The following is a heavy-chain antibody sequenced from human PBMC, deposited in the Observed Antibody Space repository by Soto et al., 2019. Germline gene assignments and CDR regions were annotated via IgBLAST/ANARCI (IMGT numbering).Heavy chain of an antibody. V-gene: IGHV1-69*06. J-gene: IGHJ4*02. CDR1: GGTISSHT. D-gene: IGHD2-8*01. Sequence: QVQLVQSGAEVKKPGSSVKVSCKASGGTISSHTINWVRQAPGQGLECMGGIIPISGTTKYAQKFQGRVTITADTSTSPVFMELSSLTSEDTAVYYCARGLLYATSYFDYWGQGTLVTVSS. CDR3: ARGLLYATSYFDY. CDR2: IIPISGTT.